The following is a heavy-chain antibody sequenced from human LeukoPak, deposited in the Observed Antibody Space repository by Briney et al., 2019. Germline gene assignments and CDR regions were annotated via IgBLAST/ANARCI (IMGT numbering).Heavy chain of an antibody. CDR3: ARRVATHYFDY. J-gene: IGHJ4*02. V-gene: IGHV4-59*11. Sequence: SETLSLTCTVSGGSISSHYWSWIRQPPGKGLEWIGYIYYSGSTNYNPSLKSRVTISVDTSKNQFSLKLSSVTAADTAVYYCARRVATHYFDYWGQGTLVTVSS. CDR1: GGSISSHY. D-gene: IGHD5-12*01. CDR2: IYYSGST.